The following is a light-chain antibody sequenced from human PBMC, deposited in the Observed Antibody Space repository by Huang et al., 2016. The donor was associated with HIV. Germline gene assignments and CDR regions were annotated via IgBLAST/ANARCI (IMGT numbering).Light chain of an antibody. Sequence: EIVMTQSPATLSVCPGERATLSCRASQTASTNLAGYQQKPGQDPRLLIYDASTRATGIPARFSDGGSGTDFTLTISSLQSEDFAVYYCQQYNNWLALTFGGGTEVEIK. CDR1: QTASTN. J-gene: IGKJ4*01. V-gene: IGKV3D-15*01. CDR2: DAS. CDR3: QQYNNWLALT.